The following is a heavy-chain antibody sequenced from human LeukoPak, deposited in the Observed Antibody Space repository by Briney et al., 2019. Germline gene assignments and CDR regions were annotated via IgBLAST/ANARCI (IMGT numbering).Heavy chain of an antibody. CDR3: ARDQGGATSY. Sequence: SETLSLTCTVSGGSISSYYWSWIRQPPGKGLEWIGYIYYSGSTNYNPSLKSRVTISVDTSKNQFSLKLSSVTAEDTAVYYCARDQGGATSYWGQGTLVTVSS. CDR1: GGSISSYY. J-gene: IGHJ4*02. D-gene: IGHD1-26*01. CDR2: IYYSGST. V-gene: IGHV4-59*01.